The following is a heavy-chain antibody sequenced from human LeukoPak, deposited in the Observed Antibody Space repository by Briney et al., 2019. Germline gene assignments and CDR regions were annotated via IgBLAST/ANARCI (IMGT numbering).Heavy chain of an antibody. D-gene: IGHD1-26*01. Sequence: GASVKVSSTTSGYTFTYYVISWVRQAPGQGLEWMGWINAYNGNTNDAQKFQGRVTMTTDTSTSTAYMELRSLRSDDTAVYYCARGEKPYDYWGQGTLVSVSS. J-gene: IGHJ4*02. V-gene: IGHV1-18*01. CDR3: ARGEKPYDY. CDR2: INAYNGNT. CDR1: GYTFTYYV.